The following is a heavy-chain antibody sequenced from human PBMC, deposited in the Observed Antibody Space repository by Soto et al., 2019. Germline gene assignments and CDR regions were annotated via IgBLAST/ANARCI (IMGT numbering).Heavy chain of an antibody. D-gene: IGHD3-10*01. CDR1: GGTFSSYT. J-gene: IGHJ4*02. V-gene: IGHV1-69*02. Sequence: QVQLVQSGAEVKKPGSSVKVSCKASGGTFSSYTISWVRQAPGQGLEWMGRIIPILGIANYAQKFQGRVSITPDKSTSTAYMGLSSLGSDDTAVYYCAMPPRMVRGVIPFDYWGQGTLVTVSS. CDR2: IIPILGIA. CDR3: AMPPRMVRGVIPFDY.